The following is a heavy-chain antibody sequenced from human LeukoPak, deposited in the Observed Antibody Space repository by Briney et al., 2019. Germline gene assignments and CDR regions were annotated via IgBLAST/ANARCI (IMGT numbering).Heavy chain of an antibody. CDR1: GGSISSYY. Sequence: PSETLSLTCTVSGGSISSYYWSWIRQPAGKGLEWIGRIYTSGSTNYNPSLKSRVTMSVDTSKNQFSLKLSSVTAADTAVYYCARGLVATPQGYYYHYMDVWGKGTTVTVSS. D-gene: IGHD5-12*01. CDR2: IYTSGST. CDR3: ARGLVATPQGYYYHYMDV. J-gene: IGHJ6*03. V-gene: IGHV4-4*07.